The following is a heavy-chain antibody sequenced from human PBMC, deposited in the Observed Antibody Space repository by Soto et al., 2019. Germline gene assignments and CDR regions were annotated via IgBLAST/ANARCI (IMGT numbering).Heavy chain of an antibody. Sequence: DVQLLESGGGLVQPGGSLTLSCAASRFTFSDFSMSWVRHAPGKGLEWASSIGGGGTDTYYADSVKGRFTISRDNSKNTLYLQMDSLRDEDTAVYYCAKDAVPSNGKWDWFDSWGQGTLVIVSS. CDR2: IGGGGTDT. J-gene: IGHJ5*01. V-gene: IGHV3-23*01. D-gene: IGHD1-26*01. CDR1: RFTFSDFS. CDR3: AKDAVPSNGKWDWFDS.